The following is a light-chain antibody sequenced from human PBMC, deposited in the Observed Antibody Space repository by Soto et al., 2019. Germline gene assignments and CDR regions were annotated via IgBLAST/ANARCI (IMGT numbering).Light chain of an antibody. CDR3: QHYGSSPET. V-gene: IGKV3-20*01. CDR1: QSVSSNY. J-gene: IGKJ1*01. CDR2: GAS. Sequence: EIVLTQSPGTLSLSPGERATLSCRASQSVSSNYLAWYQQKPGQAPRLLIYGASSRATGIPDRVSGSGSGTDFTLTISRLEPEDFAVYYCQHYGSSPETFGQGTKVDIK.